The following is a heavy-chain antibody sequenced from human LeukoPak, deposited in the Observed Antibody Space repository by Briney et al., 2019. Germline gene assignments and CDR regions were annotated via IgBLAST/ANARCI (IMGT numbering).Heavy chain of an antibody. J-gene: IGHJ4*02. CDR1: GFTFSNYA. V-gene: IGHV3-23*01. Sequence: GGSLRLSCAASGFTFSNYAMSWVRQAPGKGLEWVSGISASGGSTHYADSVKGRFTISRDNSKNTLYLQMSSVRVDDTAVYYCARDRGRYYDSRGFYWGYYFDSWGQGILVTVST. D-gene: IGHD3-22*01. CDR2: ISASGGST. CDR3: ARDRGRYYDSRGFYWGYYFDS.